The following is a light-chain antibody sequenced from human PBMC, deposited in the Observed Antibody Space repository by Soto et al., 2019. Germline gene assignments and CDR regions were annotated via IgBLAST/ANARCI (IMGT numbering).Light chain of an antibody. CDR2: DAS. CDR1: QSISSW. Sequence: DIQMTQSPSTLSASVGDRVTITCRASQSISSWLAWYQQKPGKAPKLLIYDASSLESGVPSRFSGSGSGTEVTLSISSLPPDDFSTYYCQQYNSYSSWTFGQGTKVEIK. CDR3: QQYNSYSSWT. V-gene: IGKV1-5*01. J-gene: IGKJ1*01.